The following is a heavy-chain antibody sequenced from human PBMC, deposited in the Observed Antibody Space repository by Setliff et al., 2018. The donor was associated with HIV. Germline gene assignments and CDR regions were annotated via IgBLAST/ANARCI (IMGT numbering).Heavy chain of an antibody. Sequence: SSETLSLTCTVSGGSISSSSYYWGWIRQPPGKGLEWIGSISNDGRTYYNPSLKSRVTIPMDTSTNQFSLKLTSVTAADTAVYFCARHFPSISLFFGDPGPFDRWGQGALVTVSS. CDR2: ISNDGRT. V-gene: IGHV4-39*01. CDR3: ARHFPSISLFFGDPGPFDR. D-gene: IGHD3-10*01. CDR1: GGSISSSSYY. J-gene: IGHJ4*02.